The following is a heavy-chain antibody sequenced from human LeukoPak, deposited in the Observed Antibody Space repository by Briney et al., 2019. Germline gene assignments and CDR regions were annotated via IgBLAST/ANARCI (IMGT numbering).Heavy chain of an antibody. D-gene: IGHD2-2*01. CDR2: INHSGST. CDR1: GGSFSGYY. Sequence: SETLSLTCAVYGGSFSGYYWSWIRQPPGKGLEWIGEINHSGSTNYNPSLKSRVTISVDTSKNQFSLKLSSVTAADTAVYYCAAEEIVIVPTATNSYFDTWGQGILVTVSS. J-gene: IGHJ4*02. V-gene: IGHV4-34*03. CDR3: AAEEIVIVPTATNSYFDT.